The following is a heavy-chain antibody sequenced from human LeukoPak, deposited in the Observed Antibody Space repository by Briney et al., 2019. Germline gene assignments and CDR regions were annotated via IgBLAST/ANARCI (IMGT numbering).Heavy chain of an antibody. V-gene: IGHV3-33*01. J-gene: IGHJ4*02. CDR1: GFTFSSYG. CDR2: IWYDGSNK. D-gene: IGHD3-22*01. CDR3: ARDYYDSSGYYTN. Sequence: GRSLRLSCAASGFTFSSYGMHWVRQAPGKGLEWVAVIWYDGSNKYYADSVKGRFTISRDNSKNTLYLQMNSLRAEDTAVYYCARDYYDSSGYYTNRGQGTLVTVSS.